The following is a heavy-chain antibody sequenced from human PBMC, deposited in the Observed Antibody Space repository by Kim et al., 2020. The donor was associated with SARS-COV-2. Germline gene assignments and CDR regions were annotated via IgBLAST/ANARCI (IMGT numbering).Heavy chain of an antibody. CDR2: IKYDGSEN. CDR1: GFTFSVYW. Sequence: GGSLRLSCAASGFTFSVYWMTWVRQAPGKGLEWVATIKYDGSENYYVDSVKGRFTISRDNAKNSVYLQMNSLRGEDTAVYYCTRITGERYSGGWNNWFDPWGQGTLVTVSS. CDR3: TRITGERYSGGWNNWFDP. J-gene: IGHJ5*02. D-gene: IGHD7-27*01. V-gene: IGHV3-7*03.